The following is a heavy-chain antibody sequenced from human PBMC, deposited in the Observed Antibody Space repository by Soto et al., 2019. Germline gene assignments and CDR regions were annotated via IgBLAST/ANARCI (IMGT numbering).Heavy chain of an antibody. CDR3: ARDMYTRGRGVFDI. Sequence: SETLSLTCAVSGGSISSYYWSWIRQPPGKGLEWIGYVSYSGSTNYNPSLKSRVTILVDTSKNQFSLKLSSATAADTAVYYCARDMYTRGRGVFDIWGQGTMVTVSS. D-gene: IGHD3-16*01. CDR2: VSYSGST. V-gene: IGHV4-59*01. J-gene: IGHJ3*02. CDR1: GGSISSYY.